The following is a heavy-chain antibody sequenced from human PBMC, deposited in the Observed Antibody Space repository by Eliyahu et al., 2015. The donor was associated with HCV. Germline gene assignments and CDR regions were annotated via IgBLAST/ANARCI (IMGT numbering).Heavy chain of an antibody. J-gene: IGHJ5*02. Sequence: QLQLVESGGGVVQPGGSLRLSCAASGFSFTTYPXHWVRQAPGKGLEWVALISFDGSSNYFADSVKGRFTVSRDNSRNTLYLQMNSLRVEDTAVYYCARDLSTEFSSPYWAYNYFDPWGQGTLVTVSS. CDR1: GFSFTTYP. CDR2: ISFDGSSN. V-gene: IGHV3-30*04. CDR3: ARDLSTEFSSPYWAYNYFDP. D-gene: IGHD6-13*01.